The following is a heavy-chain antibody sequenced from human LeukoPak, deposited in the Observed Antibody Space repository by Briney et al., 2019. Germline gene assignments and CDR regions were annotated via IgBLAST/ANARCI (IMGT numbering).Heavy chain of an antibody. J-gene: IGHJ4*02. D-gene: IGHD3-3*01. CDR2: ISSSSKYI. CDR1: GFTFSSYS. Sequence: GGSLRLSCVASGFTFSSYSMYWVRQAPGKGLEWVSSISSSSKYIYYADSVKGRFTISRDNAKNSLYLQMNSLRAEDTALYYCARDSDFGVVIIDYWGQGTLVTVSS. V-gene: IGHV3-21*01. CDR3: ARDSDFGVVIIDY.